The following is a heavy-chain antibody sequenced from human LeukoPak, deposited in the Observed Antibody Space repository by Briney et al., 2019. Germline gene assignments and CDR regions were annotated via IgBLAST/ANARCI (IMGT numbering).Heavy chain of an antibody. CDR3: ARGRYSSSSPLGY. D-gene: IGHD6-6*01. CDR2: INPNSGGT. V-gene: IGHV1-2*02. J-gene: IGHJ4*02. Sequence: AASVKVSCKASGYTFTGYYMHWVRQAPGQRLEWMGWINPNSGGTNYAQKFQGRVTMTRDTSISTAYMELSRLRSDDTAVYYCARGRYSSSSPLGYWGQGTLVTVSS. CDR1: GYTFTGYY.